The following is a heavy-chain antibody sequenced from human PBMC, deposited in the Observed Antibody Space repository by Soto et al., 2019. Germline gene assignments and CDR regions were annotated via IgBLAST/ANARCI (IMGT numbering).Heavy chain of an antibody. Sequence: GGSLRLSCAASGFTFSNYAMHWVRQAPGKGLEWVAIISYDGSSKYYADSVKGLFTISRDNSKNTLYLQMNRLRAEDTAVYYCERVVVGAPHHDDFDIWGQGTMVTVSS. CDR1: GFTFSNYA. CDR3: ERVVVGAPHHDDFDI. V-gene: IGHV3-30-3*01. CDR2: ISYDGSSK. J-gene: IGHJ3*02. D-gene: IGHD1-26*01.